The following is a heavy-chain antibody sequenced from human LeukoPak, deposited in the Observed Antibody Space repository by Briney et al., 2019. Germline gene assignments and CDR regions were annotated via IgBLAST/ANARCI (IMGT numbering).Heavy chain of an antibody. CDR3: ARSKGGRRVVTPGW. V-gene: IGHV4-61*05. D-gene: IGHD3-22*01. CDR2: IYYSGST. J-gene: IGHJ4*02. CDR1: GGSISSSSYY. Sequence: KPSETLSLTCTVSGGSISSSSYYWGWIRQPPGKGLEWIGYIYYSGSTNYNPSLKSRVTISVDTSKNQFSLKLSSVTAADTAVYYCARSKGGRRVVTPGWWGQGTLVTVSS.